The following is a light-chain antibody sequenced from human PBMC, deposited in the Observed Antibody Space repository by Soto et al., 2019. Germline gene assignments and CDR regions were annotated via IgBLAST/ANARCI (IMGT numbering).Light chain of an antibody. CDR2: GAS. Sequence: DIQMTQSPSSLSASVGDRVSIACRASQDISDSLAWFQQKPGKAPKSVIYGASNLQSDVPSRFSGSGSGTDFTLTINSLQPEDFATYYCQQYNSFPPSFGGGSKVEIK. CDR3: QQYNSFPPS. CDR1: QDISDS. J-gene: IGKJ4*01. V-gene: IGKV1-16*01.